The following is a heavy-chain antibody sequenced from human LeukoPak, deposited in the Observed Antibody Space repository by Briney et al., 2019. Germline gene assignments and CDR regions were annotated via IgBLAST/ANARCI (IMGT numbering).Heavy chain of an antibody. Sequence: ASETLSLTCTVSGGSISSYYWSWIRQPPGKGLEWIGYIYYSGSTNYNPSLKSRVTISVDTSKNQFSLKLSSETAADTAVYYCASGVYGSGRTDYWGQGTLVTVSS. CDR2: IYYSGST. CDR1: GGSISSYY. V-gene: IGHV4-59*01. CDR3: ASGVYGSGRTDY. J-gene: IGHJ4*02. D-gene: IGHD3-10*01.